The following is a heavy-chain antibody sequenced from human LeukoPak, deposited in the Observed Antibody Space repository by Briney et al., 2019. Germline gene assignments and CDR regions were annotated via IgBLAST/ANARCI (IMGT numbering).Heavy chain of an antibody. CDR2: ISGSGGST. Sequence: PGGSQRLSCAASGFTFSSYAMSWVRQAPGKGLEWVSTISGSGGSTYYADSVKGRFTISRDNSKNTLYLQMNSLRAEDTAVYYCAHPKVGGDAFDIWGQGTMVTVSS. V-gene: IGHV3-23*01. CDR1: GFTFSSYA. J-gene: IGHJ3*02. CDR3: AHPKVGGDAFDI. D-gene: IGHD2-2*01.